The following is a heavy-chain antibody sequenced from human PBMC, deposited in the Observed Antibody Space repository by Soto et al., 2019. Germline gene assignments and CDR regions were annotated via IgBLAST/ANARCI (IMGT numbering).Heavy chain of an antibody. CDR1: GASMNSYH. CDR3: ARDQGVAAAGSTWFDP. Sequence: SETLSFTCTVSGASMNSYHWSWIRQPAGKGLEWIGHIHSSGSTNYNPSLKSRVTMSVDTSKNQFSLRLMSLTAADTAVYYCARDQGVAAAGSTWFDPWGQGSLVTVSS. CDR2: IHSSGST. J-gene: IGHJ5*02. D-gene: IGHD6-13*01. V-gene: IGHV4-4*07.